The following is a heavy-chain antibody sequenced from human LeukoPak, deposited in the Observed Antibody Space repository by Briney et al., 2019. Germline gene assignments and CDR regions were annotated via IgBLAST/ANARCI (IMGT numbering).Heavy chain of an antibody. CDR3: ARRELTQKRYFRY. V-gene: IGHV5-51*01. Sequence: GESLKISCQGSGYTFSNHWIGWVRQMPGKGLEWMGIIYPDDSDTRYSPSFQGQVTMSADKSIRTAYLQWSSLKASDTAIYYCARRELTQKRYFRYWGQGTLVTVSS. D-gene: IGHD3-10*01. CDR2: IYPDDSDT. J-gene: IGHJ4*02. CDR1: GYTFSNHW.